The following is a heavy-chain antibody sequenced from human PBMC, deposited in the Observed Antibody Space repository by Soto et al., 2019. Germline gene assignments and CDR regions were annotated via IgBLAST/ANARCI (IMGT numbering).Heavy chain of an antibody. CDR3: ARIPVDTYMINWFDP. D-gene: IGHD5-18*01. J-gene: IGHJ5*02. Sequence: QVQLRESGPGLVKPSETLSLTCTVSGGSVSSGSYYCTWIRQPPGKGLEWIGYIYYSGSTNYNPSLKSRVTISLDTAKNQFSLKLTSVTAADTAVYYCARIPVDTYMINWFDPWGQGTLVTVSS. V-gene: IGHV4-61*01. CDR1: GGSVSSGSYY. CDR2: IYYSGST.